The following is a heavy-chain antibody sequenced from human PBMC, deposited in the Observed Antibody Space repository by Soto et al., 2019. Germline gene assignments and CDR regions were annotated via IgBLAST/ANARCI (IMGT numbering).Heavy chain of an antibody. CDR2: IYPGDSDS. CDR1: GFTFTSYW. D-gene: IGHD2-2*01. J-gene: IGHJ4*02. CDR3: AKHEGYCSTTTCSNFDY. Sequence: GESLKISFKGSGFTFTSYWIAWVRQIPVKGLEWMGIIYPGDSDSSYSPSFQGQVTISADKSINTAYLHWSSLKASDTAIYYCAKHEGYCSTTTCSNFDYWGQGTLVTVSS. V-gene: IGHV5-51*01.